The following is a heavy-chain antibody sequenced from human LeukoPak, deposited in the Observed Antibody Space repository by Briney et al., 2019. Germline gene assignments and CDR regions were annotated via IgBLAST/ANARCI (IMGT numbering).Heavy chain of an antibody. D-gene: IGHD1-26*01. CDR2: TSYGGGA. J-gene: IGHJ4*02. V-gene: IGHV4-31*03. CDR3: ATAEWENFYFDS. Sequence: TLSLTCTVSGASVSRGGYYWSWIRQHPGKGLEWIGFTSYGGGAYYNPSLMSRITMSVDPSQNQFSLKMRDVTAADTAVYFCATAEWENFYFDSWGQGALVAVTS. CDR1: GASVSRGGYY.